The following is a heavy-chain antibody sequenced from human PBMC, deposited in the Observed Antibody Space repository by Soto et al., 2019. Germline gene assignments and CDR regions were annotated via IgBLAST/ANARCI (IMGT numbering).Heavy chain of an antibody. V-gene: IGHV3-23*01. D-gene: IGHD3-22*01. CDR3: AKILRPSTPMMVVAPFDN. Sequence: GGSLRLSCEVSGFPFSTYAMNWVRQAPGKGLEWVSGISGSGTVTYYAESVKGRFTVSRDNSRDTVFLQMNSLTVDDTAVYFCAKILRPSTPMMVVAPFDNWGQGTLVTVSS. CDR1: GFPFSTYA. CDR2: ISGSGTVT. J-gene: IGHJ4*02.